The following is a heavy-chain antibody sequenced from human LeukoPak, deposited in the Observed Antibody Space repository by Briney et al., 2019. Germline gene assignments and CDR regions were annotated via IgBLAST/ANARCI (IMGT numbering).Heavy chain of an antibody. CDR2: IYYSGST. J-gene: IGHJ6*03. Sequence: RASQTLSLTCTVSGVSISSGGYYWSWIRQLPGKGLEWIGYIYYSGSTYYNPSLKSRVTISVDTSKNQFSLKLSSVTAADTAVYYCARVGTPAANTPLYYYYYMDVWGKGTTVTVSS. D-gene: IGHD2-2*01. V-gene: IGHV4-31*03. CDR1: GVSISSGGYY. CDR3: ARVGTPAANTPLYYYYYMDV.